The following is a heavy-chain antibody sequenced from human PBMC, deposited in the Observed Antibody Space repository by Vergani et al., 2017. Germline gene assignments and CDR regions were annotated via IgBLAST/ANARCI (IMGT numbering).Heavy chain of an antibody. CDR2: IYTSGST. CDR3: ARENYYDFWSGYHTYYYYYMDV. D-gene: IGHD3-3*01. Sequence: QVQLQESGPGLVKPSQTLSLTCTVSGGSISSGSYYWSWIRQPAGKGLEWIGRIYTSGSTNYNPSLKSRVTMSVDTSKNQFSLKLSSVTAADTAVYYCARENYYDFWSGYHTYYYYYMDVWCKGTTVTVSS. CDR1: GGSISSGSYY. V-gene: IGHV4-61*02. J-gene: IGHJ6*03.